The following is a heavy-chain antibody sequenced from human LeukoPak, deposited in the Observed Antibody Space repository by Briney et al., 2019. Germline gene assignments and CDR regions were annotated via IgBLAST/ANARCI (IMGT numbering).Heavy chain of an antibody. CDR1: GGSISGYF. CDR2: IYYSGST. CDR3: ARVAGSSSMGYYFDY. D-gene: IGHD6-6*01. V-gene: IGHV4-59*01. J-gene: IGHJ4*02. Sequence: SETLSLTCTVSGGSISGYFWSWIRQPPGKGLEWIGYIYYSGSTNYNPSLKSGVTISVDTSKNQFSLKLSSVTAADTAVYYCARVAGSSSMGYYFDYWGQGTLVTVSS.